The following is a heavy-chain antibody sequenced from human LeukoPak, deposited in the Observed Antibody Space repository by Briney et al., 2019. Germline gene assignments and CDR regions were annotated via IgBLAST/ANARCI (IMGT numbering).Heavy chain of an antibody. J-gene: IGHJ4*02. CDR3: ARLGATPYYFDY. CDR2: IYYSGST. CDR1: GGSISSSTYY. Sequence: SSETLSLTCTVSGGSISSSTYYWGWIRQPPGKGLEWIGSIYYSGSTYYNPSLKSRVTISVDTSKNQFSLKLSSVTAADTAVYYCARLGATPYYFDYWGQGTLVTVSS. D-gene: IGHD3-16*01. V-gene: IGHV4-39*07.